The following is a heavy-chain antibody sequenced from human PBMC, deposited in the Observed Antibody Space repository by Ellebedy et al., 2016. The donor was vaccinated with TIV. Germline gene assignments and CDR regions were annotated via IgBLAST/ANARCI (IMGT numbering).Heavy chain of an antibody. Sequence: GGSLRLXXAASGFTFSSYAMSWIRQAPGKGLEWVSYISDSGTTKYYADSVKGRFTISRDNAKNSLYLQMNSLRAEDTAMYYCGRARYSGSGSYCHYWGQGTLVTVSS. CDR2: ISDSGTTK. CDR1: GFTFSSYA. J-gene: IGHJ4*02. V-gene: IGHV3-11*01. CDR3: GRARYSGSGSYCHY. D-gene: IGHD3-10*01.